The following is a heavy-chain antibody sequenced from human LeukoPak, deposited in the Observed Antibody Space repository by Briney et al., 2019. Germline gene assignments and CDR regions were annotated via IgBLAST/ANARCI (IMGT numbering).Heavy chain of an antibody. CDR1: GGSISSYY. CDR2: IYYSGST. J-gene: IGHJ4*02. V-gene: IGHV4-59*12. CDR3: AREEPLSSGWYDY. Sequence: SETLSLTCTVSGGSISSYYWSWIRQPPGKGLEWIGNIYYSGSTNYNPSLKSRVTISVDTSKNQFSLKLSSVTAADTAVYYCAREEPLSSGWYDYWGQGTLVTVSS. D-gene: IGHD6-19*01.